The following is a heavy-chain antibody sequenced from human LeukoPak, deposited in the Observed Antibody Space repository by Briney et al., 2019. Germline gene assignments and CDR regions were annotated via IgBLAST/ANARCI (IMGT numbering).Heavy chain of an antibody. CDR2: TYYRSKWYN. V-gene: IGHV6-1*01. CDR3: ARELGYCSSTSCYYYYGMDV. Sequence: SQTLSLTCAISGDSVSSNSAAWDWIRQSPSRGLEWLGRTYYRSKWYNDCAVSVKSRITINPDTSKNQFSLQLNSVTPEDTAVYYCARELGYCSSTSCYYYYGMDVWGQGTTVTVSS. CDR1: GDSVSSNSAA. D-gene: IGHD2-2*01. J-gene: IGHJ6*02.